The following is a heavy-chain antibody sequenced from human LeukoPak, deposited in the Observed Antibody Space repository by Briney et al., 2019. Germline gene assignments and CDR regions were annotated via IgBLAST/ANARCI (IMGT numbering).Heavy chain of an antibody. D-gene: IGHD3-10*01. Sequence: SETLSLTCAVYGGSFSGYYWSWIRQPPGKGLEWIGEINHSGSTNYSPSLKSRVTISVDTSKNQFSPKLSSVTAADTAVYYCARKRGWFAYPGAFDIWGQGTMVTVSS. CDR1: GGSFSGYY. V-gene: IGHV4-34*01. J-gene: IGHJ3*02. CDR3: ARKRGWFAYPGAFDI. CDR2: INHSGST.